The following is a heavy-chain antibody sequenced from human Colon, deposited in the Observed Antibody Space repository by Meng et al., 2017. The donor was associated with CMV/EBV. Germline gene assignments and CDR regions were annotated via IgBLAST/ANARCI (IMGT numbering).Heavy chain of an antibody. D-gene: IGHD6-25*01. Sequence: KVTCKVSGYLLTELPMHWVRQSPGKGFEWIGGLQSEDGGIIYAQQFQGRVFMTVKASPDTAYMELRSLRSEDTAVYYCTTGPRAALNYWGQGTLVTVSS. J-gene: IGHJ4*02. CDR3: TTGPRAALNY. CDR1: GYLLTELP. V-gene: IGHV1-24*01. CDR2: LQSEDGGI.